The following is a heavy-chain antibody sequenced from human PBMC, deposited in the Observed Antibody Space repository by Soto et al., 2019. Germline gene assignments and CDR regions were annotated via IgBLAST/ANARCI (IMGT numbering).Heavy chain of an antibody. V-gene: IGHV3-74*01. CDR1: GFTFSSYW. Sequence: PGGSLRLSCAASGFTFSSYWMHWVRQAPGKGLVWVSRINSDGSSTSYADSVKGRFTISRDNAKNTLYLQMNSLRAEDTAVYYCERDVKALSPGYCDYWGQGTRVTVSS. CDR2: INSDGSST. J-gene: IGHJ4*02. CDR3: ERDVKALSPGYCDY.